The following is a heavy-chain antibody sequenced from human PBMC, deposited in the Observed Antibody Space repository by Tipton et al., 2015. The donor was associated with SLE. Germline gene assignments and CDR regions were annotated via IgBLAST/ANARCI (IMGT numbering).Heavy chain of an antibody. D-gene: IGHD3-16*01. Sequence: TLSLTCTVSGGSISSGGHYWSLIRQHPGKGLEWIGYIYYSGITNYNPSLKSRLTVLVDTSKNQFSLRLTSVTAADTAVYYCGRDPWGDSIAPWGQGTLVIVSS. CDR2: IYYSGIT. CDR3: GRDPWGDSIAP. V-gene: IGHV4-31*03. J-gene: IGHJ3*01. CDR1: GGSISSGGHY.